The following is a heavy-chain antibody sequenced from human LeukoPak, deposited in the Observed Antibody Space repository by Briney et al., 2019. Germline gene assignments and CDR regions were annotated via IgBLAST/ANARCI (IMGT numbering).Heavy chain of an antibody. CDR3: AKEGSYCSSTSCYSSEGMDV. D-gene: IGHD2-2*02. CDR1: GFTFSSYG. V-gene: IGHV3-30*18. CDR2: ISYDGSNK. J-gene: IGHJ6*02. Sequence: GRSLRLSCAASGFTFSSYGMNWVRQAPGKGLEWVAVISYDGSNKYYADSVKGRFTISRDNSKNTLYLQMNSLRAEDTAVYYCAKEGSYCSSTSCYSSEGMDVWGQGTTVTVSS.